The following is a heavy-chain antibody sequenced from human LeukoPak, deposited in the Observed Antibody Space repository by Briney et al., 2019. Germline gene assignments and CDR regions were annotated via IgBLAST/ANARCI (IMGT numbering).Heavy chain of an antibody. D-gene: IGHD3-22*01. CDR1: GFTVSSNY. J-gene: IGHJ6*02. CDR3: AKMEEESGYYTRYYYYGMDV. Sequence: GGSLRLSCAASGFTVSSNYMSWVRQAPGKGLEWVSIIYSGGSTYYADSVKGRFTISRDNSKNTLYLQMNSLRAEDTAVYYCAKMEEESGYYTRYYYYGMDVWGQGTTVTVSS. CDR2: IYSGGST. V-gene: IGHV3-53*01.